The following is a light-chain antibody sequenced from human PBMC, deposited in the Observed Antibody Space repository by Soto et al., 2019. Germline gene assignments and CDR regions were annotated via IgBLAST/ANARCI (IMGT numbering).Light chain of an antibody. Sequence: QSVLTQPASVSGSPGQSITISCIGTSSDVGRSNYVSWYQQHPGKVPKLIIYEVSNRPSGVSNRFSGSKSGNTASLTISGLQAEDEADYYCSSYTGSNTVIFGGGTQLTVL. J-gene: IGLJ2*01. V-gene: IGLV2-14*01. CDR2: EVS. CDR1: SSDVGRSNY. CDR3: SSYTGSNTVI.